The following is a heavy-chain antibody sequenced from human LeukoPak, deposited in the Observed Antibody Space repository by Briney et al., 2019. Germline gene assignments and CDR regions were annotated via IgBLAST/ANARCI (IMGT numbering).Heavy chain of an antibody. Sequence: GASVKVSCKASGYTFTSYDINWVRQATGQGLEWMGWMNPNSGNTGYAQKFQGRVTVTTDTSTSTAYMELRSLRSGDTAVYYCASAGIDRWELLTHAFDIWGQGTMVTVSS. CDR3: ASAGIDRWELLTHAFDI. V-gene: IGHV1-8*01. J-gene: IGHJ3*02. CDR2: MNPNSGNT. CDR1: GYTFTSYD. D-gene: IGHD4-23*01.